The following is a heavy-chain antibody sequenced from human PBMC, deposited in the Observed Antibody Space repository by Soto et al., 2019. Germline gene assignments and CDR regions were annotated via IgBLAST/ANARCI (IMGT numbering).Heavy chain of an antibody. J-gene: IGHJ4*02. V-gene: IGHV2-5*02. Sequence: QITLKESGPTLVKPTQTLTLTCTFSGFSLSTSGVGVGWIRQPPGKALEWLALIYWDDDKRYSPSLKSRLTIPKDTSKNHVVLTMTTMDPVDTATYYCTRRLAGGVYFEYWGQGTLVTVSS. CDR2: IYWDDDK. CDR1: GFSLSTSGVG. D-gene: IGHD1-26*01. CDR3: TRRLAGGVYFEY.